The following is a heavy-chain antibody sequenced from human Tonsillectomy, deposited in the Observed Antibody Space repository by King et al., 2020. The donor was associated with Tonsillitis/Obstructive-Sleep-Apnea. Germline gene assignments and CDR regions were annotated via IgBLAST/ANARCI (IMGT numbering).Heavy chain of an antibody. CDR2: IKQDGSEK. CDR3: AREGSNYVRGMDV. CDR1: GFTFSSYW. Sequence: VQLVESGGGLVQPGGSLRLSCVASGFTFSSYWMSWVRQAPGKGLEWVANIKQDGSEKYYVDSVKGRFTISRDNAKNSLYLQMNSLRAEDTAVYYCAREGSNYVRGMDVWGQGTTVTVSS. J-gene: IGHJ6*02. D-gene: IGHD4-11*01. V-gene: IGHV3-7*03.